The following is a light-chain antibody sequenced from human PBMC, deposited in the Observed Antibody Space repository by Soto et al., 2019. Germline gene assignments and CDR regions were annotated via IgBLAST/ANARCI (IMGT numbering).Light chain of an antibody. CDR1: QSVGSN. Sequence: EILMTQSPDTVSVSPGERVTLSCRASQSVGSNLAWYQQKPGQPPRLLMYGVSTRATGIPARFSGSGSGTDFTLTISSLQSEDIAVYSCQQYNNLPPWTFGQGTNVELK. CDR3: QQYNNLPPWT. CDR2: GVS. J-gene: IGKJ1*01. V-gene: IGKV3-15*01.